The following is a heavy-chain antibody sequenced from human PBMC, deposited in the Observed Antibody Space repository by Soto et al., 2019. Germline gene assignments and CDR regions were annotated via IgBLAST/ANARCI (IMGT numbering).Heavy chain of an antibody. D-gene: IGHD6-13*01. Sequence: QVRLVQSGAEVKKPGASVKVSCKASGYTFTSYAMHWVRQAPGQRLEWMGWINGGNGNTKYSQKFQGRVTITRDTSASTAYMELSSLRSEDTAVYYCARTVEAAGDYWGQGTLVTVSS. CDR2: INGGNGNT. CDR3: ARTVEAAGDY. J-gene: IGHJ4*02. CDR1: GYTFTSYA. V-gene: IGHV1-3*01.